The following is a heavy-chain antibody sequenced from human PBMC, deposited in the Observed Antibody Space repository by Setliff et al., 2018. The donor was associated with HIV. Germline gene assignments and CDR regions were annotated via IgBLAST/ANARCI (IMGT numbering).Heavy chain of an antibody. D-gene: IGHD3-10*01. V-gene: IGHV3-23*01. CDR1: GFIFSNYA. Sequence: GGSLRLSCAASGFIFSNYAMSWVRQAPGKGLEWVSVISGNGGNIYYADSVKGRFTISRDNSKNTVYLQMNSLRAEDTALYYCARRGDYYYYYAMDFWGQGTTVTVSS. CDR2: ISGNGGNI. J-gene: IGHJ6*02. CDR3: ARRGDYYYYYAMDF.